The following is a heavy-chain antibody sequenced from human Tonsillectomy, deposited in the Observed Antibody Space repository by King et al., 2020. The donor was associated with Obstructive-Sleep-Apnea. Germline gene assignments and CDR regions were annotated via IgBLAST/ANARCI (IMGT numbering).Heavy chain of an antibody. Sequence: VQLQQSGPGLVKPSQTLSLTCAISGDSVSSNSAVWTWIRQSSSRGLEWLGRTYYRSKWYYDYALSVKSRITINPDTSKNQFSLQLNSVTPGDTAVYYCTRGSIAAPGAWFDPWGQGTLVTVSS. J-gene: IGHJ5*02. D-gene: IGHD6-6*01. V-gene: IGHV6-1*01. CDR1: GDSVSSNSAV. CDR2: TYYRSKWYY. CDR3: TRGSIAAPGAWFDP.